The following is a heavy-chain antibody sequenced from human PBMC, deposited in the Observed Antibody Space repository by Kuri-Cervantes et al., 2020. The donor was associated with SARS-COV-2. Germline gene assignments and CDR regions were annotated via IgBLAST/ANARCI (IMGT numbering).Heavy chain of an antibody. J-gene: IGHJ6*03. D-gene: IGHD6-13*01. Sequence: GGSLRLSCAASGFTFSSYGMHWVRQAPGKGLEWVAFIRYDGSNKYYADSVKGRFTLSRDNSKNTLYLQMNSLRAEDTAVYYCAKDAGIAAAGTRYYYYYYMDVWGKGTTVTVSS. CDR1: GFTFSSYG. CDR2: IRYDGSNK. CDR3: AKDAGIAAAGTRYYYYYYMDV. V-gene: IGHV3-30*02.